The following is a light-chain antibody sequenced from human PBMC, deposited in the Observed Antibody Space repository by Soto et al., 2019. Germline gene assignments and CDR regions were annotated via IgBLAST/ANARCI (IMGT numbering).Light chain of an antibody. CDR3: TSYTSSSSRKM. CDR2: GVT. V-gene: IGLV2-14*03. CDR1: SSDVGGYNY. J-gene: IGLJ3*02. Sequence: QSALTQPASVSGSPGQSIAISCTGTSSDVGGYNYVSWYQQHPGKAPKLIIYGVTNRPSGLSDRFSGSKSGNTASLTISGLQAEDEAHYYCTSYTSSSSRKMFGGGTKLTVL.